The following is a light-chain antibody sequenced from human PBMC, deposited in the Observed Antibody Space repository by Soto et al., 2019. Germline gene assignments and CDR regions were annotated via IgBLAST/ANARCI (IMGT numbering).Light chain of an antibody. V-gene: IGKV1-8*01. CDR1: RGSSSY. Sequence: AIRMTQSPYSLSASPRDRFPITRRGSRGSSSYLAWYQQKPGKAPKLLIYAASTLQSGVPSRFSGSGSGTDFTLTISCLPSEDFATYYCQQYYSSPLTFGQGTRLEIK. CDR3: QQYYSSPLT. CDR2: AAS. J-gene: IGKJ5*01.